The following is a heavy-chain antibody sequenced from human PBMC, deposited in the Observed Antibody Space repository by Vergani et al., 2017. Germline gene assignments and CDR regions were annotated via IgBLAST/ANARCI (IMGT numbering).Heavy chain of an antibody. CDR1: GFTFSSYW. V-gene: IGHV3-74*01. J-gene: IGHJ6*02. Sequence: EVQLVESGGGLVQPGGSLRLSCAASGFTFSSYWMHWVRQAPGQGLVWVSRINSDGRSTSYADSVKGRVTISRDHAKNTLYLQINSLRAEDTAVYYCARDLLPNYDFWSGYSHAYYYYYGMDVWGQGTTVTVSS. D-gene: IGHD3-3*01. CDR2: INSDGRST. CDR3: ARDLLPNYDFWSGYSHAYYYYYGMDV.